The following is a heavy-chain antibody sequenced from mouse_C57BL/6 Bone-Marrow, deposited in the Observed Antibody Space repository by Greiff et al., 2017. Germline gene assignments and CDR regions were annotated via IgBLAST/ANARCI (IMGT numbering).Heavy chain of an antibody. Sequence: VQLQQPGAELVKPGASVKLSCKASGYTFTSYWMHWVKQRPGQGLEWIGMIHPNSGSTNYNEKFKSKATLTVDKSSSTAYMQLSSLTSEDSAVYYCARRRSTMVAYWYFDVWGTGTTVTVSS. V-gene: IGHV1-64*01. CDR3: ARRRSTMVAYWYFDV. CDR2: IHPNSGST. J-gene: IGHJ1*03. D-gene: IGHD2-2*01. CDR1: GYTFTSYW.